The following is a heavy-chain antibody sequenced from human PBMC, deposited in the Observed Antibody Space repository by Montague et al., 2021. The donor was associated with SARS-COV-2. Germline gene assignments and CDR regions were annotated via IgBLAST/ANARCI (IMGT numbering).Heavy chain of an antibody. V-gene: IGHV4-4*07. D-gene: IGHD6-13*01. J-gene: IGHJ4*02. CDR2: VSASGST. CDR3: ARDVVAAPGTFDY. CDR1: GDSISYFY. Sequence: SETLSLTCTVSGDSISYFYWSWIRQPAGKGLEWIGRVSASGSTNYNPSLNSRVTMSVDTSKKRFSLRLSPVTAAGTAVYYCARDVVAAPGTFDYWGQGTLVTDSS.